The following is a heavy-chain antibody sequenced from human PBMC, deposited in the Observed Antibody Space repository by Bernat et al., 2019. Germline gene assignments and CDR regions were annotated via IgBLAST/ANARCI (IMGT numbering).Heavy chain of an antibody. J-gene: IGHJ6*02. CDR3: AKDQGGPYYDILTGYYYGMDV. CDR1: GFTFSSYA. V-gene: IGHV3-23*01. D-gene: IGHD3-9*01. CDR2: ISGSGGST. Sequence: EVQLLESGGGLVQPGGSLRLSCAASGFTFSSYAMSWVRQAPGKGLEWVSAISGSGGSTYYADSVKGRFTISRDNSKNTLYLQMNSLRAEDTAVYYFAKDQGGPYYDILTGYYYGMDVWGQGTTVTVSS.